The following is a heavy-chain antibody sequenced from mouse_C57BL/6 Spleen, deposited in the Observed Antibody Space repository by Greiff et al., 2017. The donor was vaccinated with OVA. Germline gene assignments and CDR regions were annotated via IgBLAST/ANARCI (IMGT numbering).Heavy chain of an antibody. D-gene: IGHD1-1*01. Sequence: VQLQQPGAELVKPGASVKMSCKASGYTFTSYWITWVKQRPGQGLEWIGDIYPGSGSTNYNEKFKSKATLTVDTSSSTAYMQLSSLTSEDSAVYYCARGEDYYGSSFFDYWGQGTTLTVSS. J-gene: IGHJ2*01. CDR1: GYTFTSYW. V-gene: IGHV1-55*01. CDR3: ARGEDYYGSSFFDY. CDR2: IYPGSGST.